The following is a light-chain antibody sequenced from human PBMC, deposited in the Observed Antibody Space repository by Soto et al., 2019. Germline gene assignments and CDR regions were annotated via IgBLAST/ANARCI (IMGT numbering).Light chain of an antibody. J-gene: IGLJ1*01. Sequence: QSVLTQPHSASGTPGQRVTISCSESSSNIGTSSVHWFQQLPGTAPKLLISTTNQRPSGVPERLSGSKSGTSASLAISGLQSEDEADYYCAAWDDSLNGHVFGTGTKVTVL. CDR2: TTN. CDR3: AAWDDSLNGHV. CDR1: SSNIGTSS. V-gene: IGLV1-44*01.